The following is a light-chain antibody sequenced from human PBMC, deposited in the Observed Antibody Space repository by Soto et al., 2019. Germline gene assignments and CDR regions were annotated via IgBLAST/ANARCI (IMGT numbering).Light chain of an antibody. CDR3: SSYTSSSTYV. J-gene: IGLJ1*01. V-gene: IGLV2-14*03. CDR2: DVS. Sequence: QSALTQPASVSGAPGQSIAISCTGTSSDVGGYNYVSWYQHHPGKAPKLMVYDVSNRPSGVSNRFSGSKFGNTASLTISGLQAEDEADYYCSSYTSSSTYVFGTGTKVNVL. CDR1: SSDVGGYNY.